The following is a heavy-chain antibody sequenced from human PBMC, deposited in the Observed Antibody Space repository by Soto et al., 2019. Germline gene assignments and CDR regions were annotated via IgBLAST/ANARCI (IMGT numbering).Heavy chain of an antibody. Sequence: ASVKVSCKASGYTFTSYYIHWVRQAPGQGLEWMGVINPIGGTTSYAQMFQVRVTMTSDASASTVYMELSSLRSDDTAVYFCARGPQGSSGWYSADYWGQGTPVTVSS. V-gene: IGHV1-46*01. CDR1: GYTFTSYY. CDR3: ARGPQGSSGWYSADY. J-gene: IGHJ4*02. D-gene: IGHD6-19*01. CDR2: INPIGGTT.